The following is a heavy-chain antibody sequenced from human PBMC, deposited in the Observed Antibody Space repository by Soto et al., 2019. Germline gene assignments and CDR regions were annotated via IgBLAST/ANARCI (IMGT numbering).Heavy chain of an antibody. CDR1: GFTFSSYA. Sequence: PGGSLSLSCAASGFTFSSYAMSWVRQAPGKGLEWVSAISGSGGSTYYADSVKGRFTISRDNSKNTLYLQMNSLRAEDTAVYYCAKDYCSSTSCRNWFDPWGQGTLVTVSS. D-gene: IGHD2-2*01. CDR3: AKDYCSSTSCRNWFDP. J-gene: IGHJ5*02. V-gene: IGHV3-23*01. CDR2: ISGSGGST.